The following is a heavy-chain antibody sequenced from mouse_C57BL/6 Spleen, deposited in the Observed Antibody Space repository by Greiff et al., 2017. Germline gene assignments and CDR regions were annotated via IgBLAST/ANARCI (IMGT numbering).Heavy chain of an antibody. CDR1: GYAFSSSW. D-gene: IGHD2-4*01. CDR2: IYPGDGDT. Sequence: QVQLQQSGPELVKPGASVKISCKASGYAFSSSWMNWVKQRPGKGLEWIGRIYPGDGDTNYNGKFKGKATLTADKSSSTAYMQLSSLTSEDSAVYFCAREGLRQGSYAMDYWGQGTSVTVSS. V-gene: IGHV1-82*01. J-gene: IGHJ4*01. CDR3: AREGLRQGSYAMDY.